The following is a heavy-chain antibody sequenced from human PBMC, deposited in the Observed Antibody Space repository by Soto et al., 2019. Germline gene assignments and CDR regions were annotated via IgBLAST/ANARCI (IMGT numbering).Heavy chain of an antibody. V-gene: IGHV3-11*01. CDR1: GFTFSDYY. Sequence: GGSLRLSCAASGFTFSDYYMSWIRQAPGKGLEWVSNISSSGSTIYYADSVKGRFTISRDNAKNSLYLQMNSLRAEDTAVYYCARVKYSSSWYFAFDIWGQGTMVTVSS. CDR3: ARVKYSSSWYFAFDI. J-gene: IGHJ3*02. D-gene: IGHD6-13*01. CDR2: ISSSGSTI.